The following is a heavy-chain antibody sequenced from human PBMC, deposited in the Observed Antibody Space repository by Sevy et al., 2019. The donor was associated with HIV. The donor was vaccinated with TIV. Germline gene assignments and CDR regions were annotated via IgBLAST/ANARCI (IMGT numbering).Heavy chain of an antibody. CDR3: ATTKDYYDSSGYPFDY. J-gene: IGHJ4*02. Sequence: ASVKVSCKVTGYTLTGFSMHWVRQTPGKGLEWMGTFDPEDCETIYAQKFQGRVIMTEDTSADTAHMDLSSLTSEDTAVYYCATTKDYYDSSGYPFDYWGQGTLVTVSS. D-gene: IGHD3-22*01. V-gene: IGHV1-24*01. CDR2: FDPEDCET. CDR1: GYTLTGFS.